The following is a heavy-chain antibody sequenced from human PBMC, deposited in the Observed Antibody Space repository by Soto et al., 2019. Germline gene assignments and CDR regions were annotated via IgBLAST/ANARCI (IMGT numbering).Heavy chain of an antibody. CDR1: GFTVSSNY. V-gene: IGHV3-53*01. D-gene: IGHD5-18*01. CDR2: IYSGGST. J-gene: IGHJ6*02. Sequence: HPGGSLRLSCAASGFTVSSNYMSWVRQAPGKGLEWVSVIYSGGSTYYADSVKGRFTISRDNSKNTLYLQMNSLRAEDTAVYYCASPSAMVTWGGMDVWGQGTTVTVSS. CDR3: ASPSAMVTWGGMDV.